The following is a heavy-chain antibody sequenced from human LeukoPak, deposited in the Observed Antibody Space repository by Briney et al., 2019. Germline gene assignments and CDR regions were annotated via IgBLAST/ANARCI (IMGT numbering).Heavy chain of an antibody. CDR3: ANEIRYCSSTSCYGIQD. V-gene: IGHV3-30*18. CDR1: GFTFSSYG. Sequence: GGSLRLSCAASGFTFSSYGMHWVRQVPGKGLEWVAVISYDGSNKYYADSVKGRFTISRDNSKNTLYLQMNSLRAEDTAVYYCANEIRYCSSTSCYGIQDWGQGTLVTVSS. CDR2: ISYDGSNK. J-gene: IGHJ4*02. D-gene: IGHD2-2*01.